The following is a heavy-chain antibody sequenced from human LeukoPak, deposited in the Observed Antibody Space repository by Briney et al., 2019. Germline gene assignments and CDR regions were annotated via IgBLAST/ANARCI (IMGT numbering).Heavy chain of an antibody. D-gene: IGHD2-2*01. Sequence: SETLSLTCTVSGGSISSYYWSWIRQPAGKGLEWIGRIYTSGSTNYNPSLKSRVTMSADTSKNQFSLKLSSVTAADTAVYYCARSARLVPAAMMDVWGQGTTVTVSS. CDR1: GGSISSYY. J-gene: IGHJ6*02. V-gene: IGHV4-4*07. CDR2: IYTSGST. CDR3: ARSARLVPAAMMDV.